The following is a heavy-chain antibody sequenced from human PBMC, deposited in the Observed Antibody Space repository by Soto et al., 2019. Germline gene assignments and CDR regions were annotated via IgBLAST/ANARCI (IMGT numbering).Heavy chain of an antibody. CDR3: ARMPLLRYFDWLDYYGMDV. D-gene: IGHD3-9*01. Sequence: PGGSLRLSCAASGFTFSSYSMNWVRQAPGKGLEWVSYISSSSSTIYYADSVKGRFTISRDNAKNSLYLQMNSLRAEDTAVYYCARMPLLRYFDWLDYYGMDVWGQGTTVTVSS. CDR1: GFTFSSYS. V-gene: IGHV3-48*01. J-gene: IGHJ6*02. CDR2: ISSSSSTI.